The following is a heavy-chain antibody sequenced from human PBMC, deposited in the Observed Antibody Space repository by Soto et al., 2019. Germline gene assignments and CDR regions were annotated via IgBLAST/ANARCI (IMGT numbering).Heavy chain of an antibody. D-gene: IGHD3-3*01. CDR2: IYYSGGT. Sequence: QVQLQESGPGLVKPSQTLSLTCTVSGGSISSGGYSWSWIRQHPGKGLVWIGYIYYSGGTYYNPSLKSRVTISVDTSKNQFPLKLSSVTAADTAVYYCARGVHDFWSGYYTGEFDYWGQGTLVTVSS. CDR1: GGSISSGGYS. V-gene: IGHV4-31*03. CDR3: ARGVHDFWSGYYTGEFDY. J-gene: IGHJ4*02.